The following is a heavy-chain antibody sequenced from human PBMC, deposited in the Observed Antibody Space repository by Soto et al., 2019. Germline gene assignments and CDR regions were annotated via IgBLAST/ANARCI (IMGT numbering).Heavy chain of an antibody. Sequence: QVQLVQSGAEVKKPGSSVKVSCKASGYNFTNYDINWVRQASGQGLEWMGWMNPKNGDAGFAQNFQGRVTMTRNTPRSTAYMELSSLRSADTAGDYCARMPIDSPTMDHWGQGTLVTVSS. D-gene: IGHD3-9*01. CDR1: GYNFTNYD. CDR2: MNPKNGDA. CDR3: ARMPIDSPTMDH. V-gene: IGHV1-8*02. J-gene: IGHJ4*02.